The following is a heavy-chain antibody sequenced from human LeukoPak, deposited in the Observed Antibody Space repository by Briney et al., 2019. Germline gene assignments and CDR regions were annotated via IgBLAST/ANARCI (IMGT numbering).Heavy chain of an antibody. CDR1: GYTFNNYD. CDR3: ASCSGGVRKRIDF. V-gene: IGHV1-8*01. J-gene: IGHJ4*02. Sequence: PGASLKVSCTASGYTFNNYDMYWVRQAPGKGLEWLGWINPNSGNKGYAEKFKGRFTMTIDTSKTTAYMELNSLRSEDTALYYCASCSGGVRKRIDFWGQGSLVTVSS. D-gene: IGHD2-15*01. CDR2: INPNSGNK.